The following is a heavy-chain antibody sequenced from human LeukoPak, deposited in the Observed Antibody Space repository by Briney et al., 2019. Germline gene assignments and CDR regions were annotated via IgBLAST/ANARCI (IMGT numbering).Heavy chain of an antibody. V-gene: IGHV3-30*18. CDR1: GFTFSSYG. D-gene: IGHD3-10*01. CDR2: ISYDGCNK. CDR3: AKVGLWFGESDAFDI. J-gene: IGHJ3*02. Sequence: GGSLRLSCAASGFTFSSYGMHWVRQAPGKGLEWVAVISYDGCNKYYADSVKGRFTISRDNSKNTLYLQMNSLRAEDTAVYYCAKVGLWFGESDAFDIWGQGTMVTVSS.